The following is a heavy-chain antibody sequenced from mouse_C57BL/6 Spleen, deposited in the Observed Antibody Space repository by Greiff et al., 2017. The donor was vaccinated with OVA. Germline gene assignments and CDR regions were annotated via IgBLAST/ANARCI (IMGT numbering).Heavy chain of an antibody. J-gene: IGHJ2*01. CDR2: INPSTGGT. CDR1: GYSFTGYY. V-gene: IGHV1-42*01. Sequence: EVKLMESGPELVKPGASVKISCKASGYSFTGYYMNWVKQSPEKSLEWIGEINPSTGGTTYNQKFKAKATLTVDKSSSTAYMQLKSLTSEDSAVYYCARATDDYWGQGTTLTVSS. CDR3: ARATDDY.